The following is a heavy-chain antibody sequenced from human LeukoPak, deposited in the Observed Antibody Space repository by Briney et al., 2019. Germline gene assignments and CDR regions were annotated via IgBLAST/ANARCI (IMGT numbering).Heavy chain of an antibody. D-gene: IGHD3-22*01. V-gene: IGHV1-18*01. CDR1: GYIFTDYG. J-gene: IGHJ4*02. CDR3: ARAGYDSSGYYSY. Sequence: GASVKVSCKASGYIFTDYGISWVRQAPGQGLEWMGWISVYNGNTNYAQKFQGRVTMTRDTSTSTVYMEPSSLRSEDTAVYYCARAGYDSSGYYSYWGQGTLVTVSS. CDR2: ISVYNGNT.